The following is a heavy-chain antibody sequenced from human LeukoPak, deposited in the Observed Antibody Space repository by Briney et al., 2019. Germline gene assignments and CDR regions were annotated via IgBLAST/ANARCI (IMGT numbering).Heavy chain of an antibody. V-gene: IGHV1-3*01. CDR2: INAGNGNT. Sequence: ASVKVSCKASGYTFTSYAMHWVRHAPGQRLEWMEWINAGNGNTKYSQKFQGRVTITRDTSASTAYMELSSLRSEDTAVYYCARDPRIAAAGGRFDYWGQGTLVTVSS. J-gene: IGHJ4*02. CDR1: GYTFTSYA. CDR3: ARDPRIAAAGGRFDY. D-gene: IGHD6-13*01.